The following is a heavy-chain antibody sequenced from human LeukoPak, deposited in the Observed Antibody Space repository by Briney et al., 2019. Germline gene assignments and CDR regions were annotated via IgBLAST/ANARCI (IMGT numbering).Heavy chain of an antibody. CDR2: ISSSSSYI. Sequence: PGGSLRLSCAASGFTFSSYSMNWVRQAPGKGLEWVSSISSSSSYIYYADSVKGRFTISRDNAKNSLYLQMNSLRAEDTAVYYCARGIVGQSDWFDPWGQGTLVTVSS. CDR1: GFTFSSYS. J-gene: IGHJ5*02. V-gene: IGHV3-21*01. CDR3: ARGIVGQSDWFDP. D-gene: IGHD1-26*01.